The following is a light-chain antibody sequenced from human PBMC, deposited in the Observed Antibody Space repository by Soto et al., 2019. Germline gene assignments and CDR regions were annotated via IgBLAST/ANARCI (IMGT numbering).Light chain of an antibody. CDR3: SSYTSTNFVI. CDR2: DVS. Sequence: QSALTQPASVSGSPGQSITISCTGSSGDIGDYKYVSWYKQHPGKAPKLMIYDVSNRPSGVSNRFPGSKSGNTASLTISGLQAEDEADYYCSSYTSTNFVIFGGGTKLTVL. V-gene: IGLV2-14*01. J-gene: IGLJ2*01. CDR1: SGDIGDYKY.